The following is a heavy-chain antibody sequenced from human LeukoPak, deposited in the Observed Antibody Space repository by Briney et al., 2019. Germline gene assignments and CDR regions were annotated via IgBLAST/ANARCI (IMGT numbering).Heavy chain of an antibody. J-gene: IGHJ6*03. V-gene: IGHV1-69*05. Sequence: SVKVSCKASGGIFSSYAISWVRQAPGQGLEWMGGIIPIFGTANYAQKFQGRVTITTDESTSTAYMELSSLRSEDTAVYYCARGPEAVVTTRDYHYYMDVWGKGTTVTVSS. CDR2: IIPIFGTA. D-gene: IGHD4-23*01. CDR3: ARGPEAVVTTRDYHYYMDV. CDR1: GGIFSSYA.